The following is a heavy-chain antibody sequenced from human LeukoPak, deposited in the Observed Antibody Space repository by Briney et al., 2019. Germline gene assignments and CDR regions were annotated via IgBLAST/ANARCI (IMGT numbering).Heavy chain of an antibody. CDR3: ARFLDEWPLNWFDP. V-gene: IGHV4-59*01. CDR2: IYYSGST. Sequence: SETLSLTCAVYGGSFSGYYWSWIRQPPGKGLEWIGYIYYSGSTNYNPSLKSRVTISVDTSKNQFSLKLSSVTAADTAVYYCARFLDEWPLNWFDPWGQGTLVTVSS. D-gene: IGHD3-3*01. CDR1: GGSFSGYY. J-gene: IGHJ5*02.